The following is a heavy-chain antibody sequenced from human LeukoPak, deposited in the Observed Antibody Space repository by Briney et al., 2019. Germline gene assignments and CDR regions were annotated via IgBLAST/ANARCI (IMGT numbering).Heavy chain of an antibody. Sequence: PSETLSLTCAVYGGSFSGYYWSWIRQPPGKGLEWIGEINHSGSTNYNPSLKSRVTISVDTSKNQFSLKLSSVTAADTAVYYCARGLPKIDSGDYGGTWFDPWGQGTLVTVSS. J-gene: IGHJ5*02. CDR3: ARGLPKIDSGDYGGTWFDP. V-gene: IGHV4-34*01. CDR2: INHSGST. D-gene: IGHD4-17*01. CDR1: GGSFSGYY.